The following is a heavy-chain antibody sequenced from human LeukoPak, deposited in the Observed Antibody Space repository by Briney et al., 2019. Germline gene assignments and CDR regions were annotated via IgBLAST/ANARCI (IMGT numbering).Heavy chain of an antibody. Sequence: ASVKVSCKASGYTFTSYGISWVRQAPGQGLDWMGAIKPSDYFTKYAQKFQGRVTMTRDTSTSTVYMEVSSLRSEDTAVYFCARESSEYCRSVSCYTFDYWGQGTLVTVSS. D-gene: IGHD2-2*02. J-gene: IGHJ4*02. V-gene: IGHV1-46*01. CDR2: IKPSDYFT. CDR1: GYTFTSYG. CDR3: ARESSEYCRSVSCYTFDY.